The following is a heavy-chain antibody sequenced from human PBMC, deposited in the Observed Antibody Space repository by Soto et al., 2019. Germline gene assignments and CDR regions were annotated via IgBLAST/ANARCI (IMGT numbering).Heavy chain of an antibody. CDR3: AKKKYAYCSSTSCNEGVFDILTGYFLVFDY. D-gene: IGHD2-2*01. J-gene: IGHJ4*02. CDR2: ISGSGGST. CDR1: GFTFSSYA. Sequence: PGGSLRLSCAASGFTFSSYAMSWVRQAPGKGLEWVSAISGSGGSTYYADSVKGRFTISRDNSKNTLYLQMNSLRAEDTAVYYCAKKKYAYCSSTSCNEGVFDILTGYFLVFDYCGQGSLVTVYS. V-gene: IGHV3-23*01.